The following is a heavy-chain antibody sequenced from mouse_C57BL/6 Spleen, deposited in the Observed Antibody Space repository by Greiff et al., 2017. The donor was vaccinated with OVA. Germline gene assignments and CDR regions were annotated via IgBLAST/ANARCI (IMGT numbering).Heavy chain of an antibody. CDR2: ISYDGSN. CDR1: GYSITSGYY. D-gene: IGHD4-1*01. J-gene: IGHJ4*01. CDR3: ATGTPYAMDY. Sequence: VQLQQSGPGLVKPSQSLSLTCSVTGYSITSGYYWNWIRQFPGNKLEWMGYISYDGSNNYNPSLKNRISITRDTSKNQFFLKLNSVTTEDTATYYCATGTPYAMDYWGQGTSVTVSS. V-gene: IGHV3-6*01.